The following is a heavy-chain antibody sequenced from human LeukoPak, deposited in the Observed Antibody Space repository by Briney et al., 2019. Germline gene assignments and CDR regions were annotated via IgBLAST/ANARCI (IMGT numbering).Heavy chain of an antibody. J-gene: IGHJ4*02. V-gene: IGHV4-59*12. CDR2: IYYSGST. Sequence: SETLSLTCTVSGGSISSYYWSWIRQPPGKGLEWIGYIYYSGSTNYNPSLKSRVTISVDTSKNQFSLKLSSVTAADTAVYYYAPYGGDWNFDSWGQGTLVTVSS. CDR3: APYGGDWNFDS. CDR1: GGSISSYY. D-gene: IGHD2-21*01.